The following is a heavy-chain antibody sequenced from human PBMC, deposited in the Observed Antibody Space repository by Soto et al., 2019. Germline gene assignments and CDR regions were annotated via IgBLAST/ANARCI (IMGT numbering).Heavy chain of an antibody. CDR3: ARDKRNIVVVPAAQRYYYGMDV. Sequence: GGSLRLSCAASGFTFSSYSMNWVRQATGKGMEWVSYISSSSSTIYYADSVKGRFTISRDNAKNSLYLQMNSLRDEDTAVYYCARDKRNIVVVPAAQRYYYGMDVWGQGTTVTVSS. V-gene: IGHV3-48*02. J-gene: IGHJ6*02. CDR1: GFTFSSYS. CDR2: ISSSSSTI. D-gene: IGHD2-2*01.